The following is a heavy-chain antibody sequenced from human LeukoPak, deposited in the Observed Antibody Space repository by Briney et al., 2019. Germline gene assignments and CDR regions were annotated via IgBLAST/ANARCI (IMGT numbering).Heavy chain of an antibody. D-gene: IGHD3-22*01. CDR2: ISAYNGDT. CDR1: GYTFANYG. J-gene: IGHJ4*02. CDR3: ARVDGDYYDSSGYIDY. Sequence: ASVKVSCKASGYTFANYGLTWVRQAPGQGLEWMGWISAYNGDTNYAQKFQGRVTMTTDTSTSTAYMELSSLRSEDTAVYYCARVDGDYYDSSGYIDYWGQGTLVTVSS. V-gene: IGHV1-18*01.